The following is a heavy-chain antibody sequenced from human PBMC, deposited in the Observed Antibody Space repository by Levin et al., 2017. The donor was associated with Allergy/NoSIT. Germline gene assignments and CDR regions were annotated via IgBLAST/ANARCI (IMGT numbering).Heavy chain of an antibody. CDR2: IWYDGSNR. J-gene: IGHJ4*02. D-gene: IGHD3-9*01. CDR1: GFTFNTYG. CDR3: ARGDILTGQQGSFDY. V-gene: IGHV3-33*01. Sequence: GGSLRLSCAASGFTFNTYGMHWVRQAPGKGLEWVAVIWYDGSNRYYADSVKGRFTISRDNSNNTLYLQVNSLRAEDTAVYYCARGDILTGQQGSFDYWGQGTLVTVSS.